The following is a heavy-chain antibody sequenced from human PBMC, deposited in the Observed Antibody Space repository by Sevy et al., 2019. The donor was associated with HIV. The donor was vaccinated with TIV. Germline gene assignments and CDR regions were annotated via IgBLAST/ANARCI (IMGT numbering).Heavy chain of an antibody. CDR3: WKGGGGHYDPDEIGYYFYYYNMDV. CDR1: GFSFDSYG. J-gene: IGHJ6*03. Sequence: GGSLRLSCAVSGFSFDSYGMTWVRQAPGKGLEWVSGISGSGTRTYYADSVKGRFSISRDNSKNRLYLQMNSLRSEDPAIYYWWKGGGGHYDPDEIGYYFYYYNMDVWGKGTTVTVSS. CDR2: ISGSGTRT. D-gene: IGHD3-22*01. V-gene: IGHV3-23*01.